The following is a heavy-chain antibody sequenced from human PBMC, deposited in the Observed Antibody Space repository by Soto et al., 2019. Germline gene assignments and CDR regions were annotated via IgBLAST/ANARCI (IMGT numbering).Heavy chain of an antibody. D-gene: IGHD1-26*01. CDR3: ARGQVLVRYSGSYYGSYYFDY. J-gene: IGHJ4*02. CDR2: INHSGST. Sequence: SETLSLTCAVYCGSFSGYYWSWIRQPPGRGLEWIGEINHSGSTNYNPSLKSRVTISVDTSKNQFSLKLSSVTAADTAVYYCARGQVLVRYSGSYYGSYYFDYWGQGTLVTVSS. CDR1: CGSFSGYY. V-gene: IGHV4-34*01.